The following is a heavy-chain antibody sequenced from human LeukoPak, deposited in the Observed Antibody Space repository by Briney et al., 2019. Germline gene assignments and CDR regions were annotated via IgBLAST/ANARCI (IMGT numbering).Heavy chain of an antibody. V-gene: IGHV4-4*07. CDR2: IYISGST. CDR3: ARALNPLPGTYYFDY. CDR1: SASINSHY. Sequence: KPSETLSLTCTVYSASINSHYWSWIPQPAGKGLEWIGRIYISGSTNYNSSLQSRVTMSVDTSKNQFSLKLSSVTAADTAVYYCARALNPLPGTYYFDYWGQGTLVTVSS. J-gene: IGHJ4*02. D-gene: IGHD2-15*01.